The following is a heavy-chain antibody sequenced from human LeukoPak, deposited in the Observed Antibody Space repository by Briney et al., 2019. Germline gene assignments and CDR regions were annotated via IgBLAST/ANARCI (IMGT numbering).Heavy chain of an antibody. CDR2: IYPDDSDT. J-gene: IGHJ4*02. D-gene: IGHD1-26*01. CDR1: GYSFTSYW. Sequence: GESLKISCKVSGYSFTSYWIAWVRQMPEKGLEWMGIIYPDDSDTTYNPSFQGQVTISADKSISTAYLQWSSLKASDTAMYYCARRSGNYYGVDYWGQGTLVTVSS. V-gene: IGHV5-51*01. CDR3: ARRSGNYYGVDY.